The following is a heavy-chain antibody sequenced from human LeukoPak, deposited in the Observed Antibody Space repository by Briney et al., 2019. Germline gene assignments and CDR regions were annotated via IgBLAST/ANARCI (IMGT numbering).Heavy chain of an antibody. CDR3: ARSDGYNYPFDY. Sequence: EGSLRLSCAATGFTFSDFHMSWIRQAPGKGLEWVSYISSSGRTIYYADSVKGRFTISRDNAKNSLYVQMNSLRAEDTAVYYCARSDGYNYPFDYWGQGTLVTVSS. D-gene: IGHD5-24*01. V-gene: IGHV3-11*01. J-gene: IGHJ4*02. CDR2: ISSSGRTI. CDR1: GFTFSDFH.